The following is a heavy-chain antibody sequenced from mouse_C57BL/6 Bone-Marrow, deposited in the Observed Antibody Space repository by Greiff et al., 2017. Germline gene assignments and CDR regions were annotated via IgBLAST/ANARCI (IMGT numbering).Heavy chain of an antibody. Sequence: VQLQQSGAELVRPGTSVKLSCKASGYTFTSYWMHWVKQRPGQGLEWIGVIDPSDSYTNYNQKFKGKATLTVDTSSSTAYMQLSSLTSEDSAVYYCARRGLLDAMDYWGQGTSVTVSS. CDR3: ARRGLLDAMDY. CDR1: GYTFTSYW. V-gene: IGHV1-59*01. CDR2: IDPSDSYT. D-gene: IGHD2-3*01. J-gene: IGHJ4*01.